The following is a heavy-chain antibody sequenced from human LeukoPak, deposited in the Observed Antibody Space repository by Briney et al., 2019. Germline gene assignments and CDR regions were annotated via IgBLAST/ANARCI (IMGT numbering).Heavy chain of an antibody. CDR1: GDSMTSYY. CDR2: IHTSGTT. J-gene: IGHJ3*02. V-gene: IGHV4-4*07. Sequence: SETLSLTCTVSGDSMTSYYWSFIRQPAGKGLEWIGRIHTSGTTYYNPSLKSRLMMSVDTSKNQFSLRLTSVTAADTAVYYCARPGFGGAFDIWGQGTMVTVYS. CDR3: ARPGFGGAFDI. D-gene: IGHD3-16*01.